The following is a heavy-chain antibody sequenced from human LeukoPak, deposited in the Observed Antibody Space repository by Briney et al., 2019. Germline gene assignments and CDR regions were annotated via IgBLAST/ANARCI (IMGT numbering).Heavy chain of an antibody. CDR2: IYWDEDK. CDR3: VHLSEYSRASRLFDH. Sequence: PTXXLTLTCTFSGLSLSTSAVGVGWIRQPPGKALEWLARIYWDEDKRYSPSLKSRLTIIKDTSKHKGVLAMTNMDPVDTATYYCVHLSEYSRASRLFDHWGQGTLVTVSS. D-gene: IGHD6-6*01. J-gene: IGHJ4*02. V-gene: IGHV2-5*02. CDR1: GLSLSTSAVG.